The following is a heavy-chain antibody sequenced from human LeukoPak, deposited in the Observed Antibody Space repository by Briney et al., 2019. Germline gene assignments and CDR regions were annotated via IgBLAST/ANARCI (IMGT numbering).Heavy chain of an antibody. CDR3: AKDLVENWFDP. CDR2: ISGSGGST. D-gene: IGHD1-26*01. Sequence: GGSLRLSCAASGSTFSDYYMSWVRQAPGKGLEWVSAISGSGGSTYYADSVKGRFTISRDNSKNTLYLQMNSLRAEDTAVYYCAKDLVENWFDPWGQGTLVTVSS. V-gene: IGHV3-23*01. J-gene: IGHJ5*02. CDR1: GSTFSDYY.